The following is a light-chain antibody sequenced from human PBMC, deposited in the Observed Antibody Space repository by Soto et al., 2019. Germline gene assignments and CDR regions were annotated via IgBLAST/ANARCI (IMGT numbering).Light chain of an antibody. CDR2: DVS. CDR3: SSYTTSNTYV. V-gene: IGLV2-18*02. J-gene: IGLJ1*01. CDR1: SSDVGSNNR. Sequence: QSALTQPPSVSGSPGQSVAISCTGTSSDVGSNNRVSWYQQPPGPAPKLIIYDVSNRPSGIPDRFSGSKSANTASLTISGLQTEDEADYYCSSYTTSNTYVFGTGTKLTVL.